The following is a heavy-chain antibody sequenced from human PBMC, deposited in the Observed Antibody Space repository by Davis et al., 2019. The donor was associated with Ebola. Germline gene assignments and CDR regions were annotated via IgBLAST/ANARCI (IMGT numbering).Heavy chain of an antibody. V-gene: IGHV3-30*02. CDR2: IWYDGSNR. J-gene: IGHJ6*04. CDR3: AKSGLSFGVVRYHYGMDV. Sequence: GESLKISCAASGFSFSRYAMHWVRQAPGKGLDWVAFIWYDGSNRHYVDSVKGRFTISRDNSKKTLYLQMNSLRAEDTAVYYCAKSGLSFGVVRYHYGMDVWGKGTTVTVSS. D-gene: IGHD3-3*01. CDR1: GFSFSRYA.